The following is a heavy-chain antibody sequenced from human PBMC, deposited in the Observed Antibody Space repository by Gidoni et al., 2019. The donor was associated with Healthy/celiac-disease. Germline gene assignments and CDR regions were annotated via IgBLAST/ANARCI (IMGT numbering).Heavy chain of an antibody. Sequence: QVPMVESGGGVVQPGRSLRLSCAASGFTFSSYGMHWVRQAPGKGLEWVAVIWYDGSNKYYADSVKGRFTISRDNSKNTLYLQMNSLRAEDTAVYYCARAGRTTVTTFASNWFDPWGQGTLVTVSS. J-gene: IGHJ5*02. V-gene: IGHV3-33*01. D-gene: IGHD4-17*01. CDR1: GFTFSSYG. CDR3: ARAGRTTVTTFASNWFDP. CDR2: IWYDGSNK.